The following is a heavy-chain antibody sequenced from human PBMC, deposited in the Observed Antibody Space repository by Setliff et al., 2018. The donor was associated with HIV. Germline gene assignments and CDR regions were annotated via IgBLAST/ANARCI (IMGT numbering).Heavy chain of an antibody. CDR1: GFSFSNSA. V-gene: IGHV3-30-3*01. CDR2: ISYDGSKK. D-gene: IGHD3-22*01. Sequence: PGGSLRLSCAASGFSFSNSAMSWVRQAPGKGLEWVAIISYDGSKKYYADSVKGRFTISRDNSKNTLYLQMNSLRAEDTAVYYCARADNYYDSRFDYWGQGTLVTVSS. J-gene: IGHJ4*02. CDR3: ARADNYYDSRFDY.